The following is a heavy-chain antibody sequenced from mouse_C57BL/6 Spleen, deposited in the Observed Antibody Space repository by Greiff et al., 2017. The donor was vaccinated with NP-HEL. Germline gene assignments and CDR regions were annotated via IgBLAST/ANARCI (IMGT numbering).Heavy chain of an antibody. V-gene: IGHV3-6*01. J-gene: IGHJ3*01. CDR1: GYSITSGYY. CDR2: ISYDGSN. Sequence: EVQLQESGPGLVKPSQSLSLTCSVTGYSITSGYYWNWIRQFPGNKLEWMGYISYDGSNNYNPSLKNRISITRDTSKNQFFLKLNSVTTEDTATYYCARGALTGAWFAYWGQGTLVTVSA. D-gene: IGHD4-1*01. CDR3: ARGALTGAWFAY.